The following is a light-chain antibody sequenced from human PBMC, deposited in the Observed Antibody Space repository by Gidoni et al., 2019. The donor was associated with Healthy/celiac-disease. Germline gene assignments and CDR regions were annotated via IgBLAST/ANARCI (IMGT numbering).Light chain of an antibody. CDR1: QSISSY. J-gene: IGKJ1*01. V-gene: IGKV1-39*01. CDR3: QQSYSTPRT. CDR2: AAT. Sequence: DIQMTQSPPSLSASVGDRVTITCRARQSISSYLNWYQQKPGKAPKLLIYAATSLQSGGPSRISGSGSGTDFTLTISSLQPEVFATYYCQQSYSTPRTFGQGTKVEIK.